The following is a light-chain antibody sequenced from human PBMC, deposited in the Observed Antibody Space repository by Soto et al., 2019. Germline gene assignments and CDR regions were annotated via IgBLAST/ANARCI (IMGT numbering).Light chain of an antibody. CDR3: SLYTSSDTPYV. V-gene: IGLV2-14*01. Sequence: QSALTQPASLSGSPGQSITISCTGTSSDVGAYDYVSWYKQHPDKAPKLIIYVVSNRPSGVSNRFSGSKSGNTASLTISGLQAEDEADYYCSLYTSSDTPYVFGTGTKLTVL. J-gene: IGLJ1*01. CDR2: VVS. CDR1: SSDVGAYDY.